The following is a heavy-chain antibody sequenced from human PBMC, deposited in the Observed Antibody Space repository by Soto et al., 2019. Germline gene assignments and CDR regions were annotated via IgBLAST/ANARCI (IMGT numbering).Heavy chain of an antibody. D-gene: IGHD6-19*01. CDR3: AITRRPYSGVPFDY. V-gene: IGHV3-33*01. CDR1: GFIFSYYG. CDR2: IWYDGNNK. Sequence: QVQLVESGGGVVQPGRSLRLSCVVSGFIFSYYGMHWVRQAPGKGLEWVAVIWYDGNNKYYADSVKGRFTISRDNSEHTLYLQMTSMRAADPAVYYCAITRRPYSGVPFDYWGQGTLVTVSS. J-gene: IGHJ4*02.